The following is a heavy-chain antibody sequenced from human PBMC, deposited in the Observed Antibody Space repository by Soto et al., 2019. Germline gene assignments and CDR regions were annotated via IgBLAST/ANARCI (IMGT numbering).Heavy chain of an antibody. Sequence: QVQLVQSGAEVKKPGSSVKVSCKASGGTFSSYAISWVRQAPGQGLEWMGGIIPIFGTANYAQKFQGRVTITADESTSTAYMELSSLRSEDTAVCYCARGNYGAGSYYYYGMDVWGQGTTVTVSS. CDR3: ARGNYGAGSYYYYGMDV. J-gene: IGHJ6*02. CDR1: GGTFSSYA. D-gene: IGHD1-7*01. CDR2: IIPIFGTA. V-gene: IGHV1-69*01.